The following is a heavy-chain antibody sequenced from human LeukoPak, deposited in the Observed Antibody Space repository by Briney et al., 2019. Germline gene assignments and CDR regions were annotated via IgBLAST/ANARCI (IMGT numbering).Heavy chain of an antibody. CDR3: ARDKNHYGDYEFRGGYSPFDY. J-gene: IGHJ4*02. CDR2: ISSSSSYI. V-gene: IGHV3-21*01. D-gene: IGHD4-17*01. Sequence: GGSLRLSCAASGFTFSSYSMNWVRQAPGKGLEWVSSISSSSSYIYYADSVKGRFTISRDNAKNSLYLQMNSLRAEDTAVYYCARDKNHYGDYEFRGGYSPFDYWGQGTLVTVSS. CDR1: GFTFSSYS.